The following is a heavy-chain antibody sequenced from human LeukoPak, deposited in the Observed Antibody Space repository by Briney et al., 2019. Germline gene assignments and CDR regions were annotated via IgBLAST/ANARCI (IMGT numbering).Heavy chain of an antibody. D-gene: IGHD3-9*01. J-gene: IGHJ5*02. CDR3: ARGRSLRYFDWSIPTGINWFDP. CDR2: INHSGST. CDR1: GGSFSGYY. V-gene: IGHV4-34*01. Sequence: TSETLSLTCAVYGGSFSGYYWSWIRQPPGKGLEWIGEINHSGSTNYNPSLKSRVTISVDTSKNQFSLKLSSVTAADTAVYYCARGRSLRYFDWSIPTGINWFDPWGQGTLVTVSS.